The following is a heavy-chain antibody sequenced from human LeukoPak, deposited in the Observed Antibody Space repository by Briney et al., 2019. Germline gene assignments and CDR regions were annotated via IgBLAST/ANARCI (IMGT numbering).Heavy chain of an antibody. J-gene: IGHJ4*02. CDR2: IYPGDSDT. CDR3: ARLPVRYCSSTSCYPLDY. V-gene: IGHV5-51*01. D-gene: IGHD2-2*01. Sequence: GESLEISCKGSGYSFTSYWIGWVRQMPGKGLEWMGIIYPGDSDTRYSPSFQGQVTISADKSISTAYLQWSSLKASDTAMYYCARLPVRYCSSTSCYPLDYWGQGTLVTVSS. CDR1: GYSFTSYW.